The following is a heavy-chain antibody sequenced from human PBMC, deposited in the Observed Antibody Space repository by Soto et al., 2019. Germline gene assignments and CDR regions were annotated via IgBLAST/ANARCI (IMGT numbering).Heavy chain of an antibody. V-gene: IGHV4-4*07. CDR3: ARVRDYGLGTNRHYYGMDV. CDR2: LYTMGST. CDR1: GGSISGYY. D-gene: IGHD3-10*01. J-gene: IGHJ6*02. Sequence: QVQLQESGPGLVKSSETLSLTCTVSGGSISGYYWSWIRQPAGKGLEWIGRLYTMGSTNYNPSLQIRGTMIVGTSKNEFSLKVSSVTAADTAVYFCARVRDYGLGTNRHYYGMDVWGQGTTVTVSS.